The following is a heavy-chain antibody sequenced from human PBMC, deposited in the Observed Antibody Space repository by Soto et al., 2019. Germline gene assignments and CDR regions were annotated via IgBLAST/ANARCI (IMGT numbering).Heavy chain of an antibody. J-gene: IGHJ5*02. CDR1: GGSISSGGYY. Sequence: LSLTCTVSGGSISSGGYYWSWIRQHPGKGLEWIGYIYYSGSTYYNPSLKSRVTISVDTSKNQFSLKLSSVTAADTAVYYCARAYDSSGYGFDPWGQGTLVTVSS. CDR3: ARAYDSSGYGFDP. CDR2: IYYSGST. D-gene: IGHD3-22*01. V-gene: IGHV4-31*03.